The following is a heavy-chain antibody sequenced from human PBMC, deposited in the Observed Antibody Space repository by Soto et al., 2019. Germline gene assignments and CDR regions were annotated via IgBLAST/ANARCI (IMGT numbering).Heavy chain of an antibody. D-gene: IGHD1-1*01. V-gene: IGHV4-59*08. Sequence: PSETLSLTCTVSGGSISSYYWSWIRQPPGKGLEWIGYIYYSGSTNYNPSLKSRVTISVDTSKNQFSLKLSSVTAAGTAVYYCARHVRRTWWFDPWGQGTLVTVSS. CDR3: ARHVRRTWWFDP. CDR1: GGSISSYY. J-gene: IGHJ5*02. CDR2: IYYSGST.